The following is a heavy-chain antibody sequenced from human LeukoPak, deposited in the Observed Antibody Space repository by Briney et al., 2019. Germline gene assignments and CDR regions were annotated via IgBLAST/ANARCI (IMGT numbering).Heavy chain of an antibody. V-gene: IGHV4-59*01. CDR3: ASLSGVVPAARFDY. D-gene: IGHD2-2*01. CDR1: GGSISSYY. Sequence: SETLSLTCIVSGGSISSYYWSWIRQPPGKGLEWIGYIYYSGSTNYSPSLKSRVSISVDMSKNQFSLKLRFVTAADTAVYYCASLSGVVPAARFDYWGQGTLVTVSS. CDR2: IYYSGST. J-gene: IGHJ4*02.